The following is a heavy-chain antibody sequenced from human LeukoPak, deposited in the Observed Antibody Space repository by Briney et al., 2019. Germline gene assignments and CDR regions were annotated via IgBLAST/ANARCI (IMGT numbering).Heavy chain of an antibody. CDR2: IYYSGST. V-gene: IGHV4-39*01. Sequence: SETLSLTCTVSGGSISSSSYYWGWIRQPPGKGLEWIGSIYYSGSTYYNPSLKSRVTISVDTSKNQFSLKLSSVTAADTAVYYCASREYYYDSSGYRGLGAFDIWGQGTMVTVSS. J-gene: IGHJ3*02. D-gene: IGHD3-22*01. CDR1: GGSISSSSYY. CDR3: ASREYYYDSSGYRGLGAFDI.